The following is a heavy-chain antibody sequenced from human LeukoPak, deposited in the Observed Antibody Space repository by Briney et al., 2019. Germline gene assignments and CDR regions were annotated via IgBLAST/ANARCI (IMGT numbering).Heavy chain of an antibody. CDR1: GGSIRGGRYY. J-gene: IGHJ4*02. D-gene: IGHD3-22*01. CDR3: ARGPIPDSNGYYYYFDF. Sequence: PSQTLSLTCTVSGGSIRGGRYYWSWIRQPAGKGLEWIGRVHTSGTTNYSPSLKSRVTMSVDTSKNEFSLELSSVTAADTAVYYCARGPIPDSNGYYYYFDFWGQGALVTVSS. V-gene: IGHV4-61*02. CDR2: VHTSGTT.